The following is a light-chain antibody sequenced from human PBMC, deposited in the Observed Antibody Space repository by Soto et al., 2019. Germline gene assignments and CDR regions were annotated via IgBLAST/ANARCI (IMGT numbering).Light chain of an antibody. Sequence: EIVLTQSPGTLSLSPGERATLSCRASQSVSSSYLAWYQQKPGQAPRLLIYGASSRATGIPDRFSGSGSGTDFTLTISRLEPEDCAVYYCQQYCSSPPMYTFGQGTKLEIK. J-gene: IGKJ2*01. CDR1: QSVSSSY. CDR3: QQYCSSPPMYT. CDR2: GAS. V-gene: IGKV3-20*01.